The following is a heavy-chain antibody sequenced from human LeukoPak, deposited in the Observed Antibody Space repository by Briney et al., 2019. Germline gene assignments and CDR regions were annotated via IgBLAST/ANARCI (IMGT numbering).Heavy chain of an antibody. CDR1: GFTFSSYG. J-gene: IGHJ2*01. D-gene: IGHD6-19*01. V-gene: IGHV3-33*01. CDR2: IWFDGSNK. Sequence: HPGRSLRLSCAASGFTFSSYGMHWVRQAPGKGLEWVAVIWFDGSNKFYRDSVRGRFTISRDDSKNTLYLQMHSLRVEDTAVYYCTRDSGDYRSEWYFDLWGRGTLVTVSS. CDR3: TRDSGDYRSEWYFDL.